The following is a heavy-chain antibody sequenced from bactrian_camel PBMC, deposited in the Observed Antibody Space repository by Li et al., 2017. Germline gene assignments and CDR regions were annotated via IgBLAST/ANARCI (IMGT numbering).Heavy chain of an antibody. CDR1: GLRFDMFC. CDR2: IDTGGSV. CDR3: AARLRPPPHSCQYDDYTALGNY. Sequence: VESGGGSVQVGGSLRLSCEVSGLRFDMFCLGWFRQAAGKEREAVAGIDTGGSVKYIDAAKDRFTISKTYANHTMSLQMNNLKPEDTATYYCAARLRPPPHSCQYDDYTALGNYWGQGTQVTVSS. V-gene: IGHV3S55*01. J-gene: IGHJ4*01. D-gene: IGHD4*01.